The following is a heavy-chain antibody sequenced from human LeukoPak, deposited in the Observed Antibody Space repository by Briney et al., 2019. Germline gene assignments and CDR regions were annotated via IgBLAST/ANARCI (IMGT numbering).Heavy chain of an antibody. J-gene: IGHJ4*02. CDR2: IKGDGSST. CDR3: ARDGYSFGHGFDY. V-gene: IGHV3-74*01. CDR1: GFTFSSYW. D-gene: IGHD5-18*01. Sequence: PGGSLRLSCAASGFTFSSYWMPWVRHTPGKGLVWVSRIKGDGSSTSYADSVKGRFTISRDNAKNTLYLQMNSLRAEDTAVYYCARDGYSFGHGFDYWGQGTLVTVSS.